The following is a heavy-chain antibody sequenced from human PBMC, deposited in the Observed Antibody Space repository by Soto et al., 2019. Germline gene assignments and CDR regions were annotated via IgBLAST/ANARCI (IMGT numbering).Heavy chain of an antibody. Sequence: VAVISYDGSNKYYADSVKGRFTISRDNSKNTLYLQMNSLRAEDTAVYYCAKDRPWFDPWGQGTLVTVSS. J-gene: IGHJ5*02. CDR2: ISYDGSNK. V-gene: IGHV3-30*18. CDR3: AKDRPWFDP.